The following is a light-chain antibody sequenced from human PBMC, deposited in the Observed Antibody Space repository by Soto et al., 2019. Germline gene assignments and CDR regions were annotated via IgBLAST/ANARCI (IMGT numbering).Light chain of an antibody. Sequence: ERVMTQSPATLSVSPGARASLSCRASQSVSSNLAWYQQKPGQAPSLLIYDISARATGIPTRFSGSGSGTEFTLTISSLQSEDFAVYYCQQYNDWPLTFGGGTKVDIK. V-gene: IGKV3D-15*01. CDR1: QSVSSN. CDR2: DIS. J-gene: IGKJ4*01. CDR3: QQYNDWPLT.